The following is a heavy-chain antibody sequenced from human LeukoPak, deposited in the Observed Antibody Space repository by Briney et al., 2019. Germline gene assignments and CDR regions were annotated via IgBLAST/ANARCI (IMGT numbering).Heavy chain of an antibody. D-gene: IGHD3-9*01. CDR3: ARANDNHYYYYMAV. Sequence: GGSLRLSCAASGFTFSSYSMSCVRHAPGEGLEGGSSISSSSSYIYYADSVKGRFTISRDNAKKLLYLQTNSLRAEDTAVYSCARANDNHYYYYMAVSGKGTTVTISS. CDR2: ISSSSSYI. J-gene: IGHJ6*03. CDR1: GFTFSSYS. V-gene: IGHV3-21*01.